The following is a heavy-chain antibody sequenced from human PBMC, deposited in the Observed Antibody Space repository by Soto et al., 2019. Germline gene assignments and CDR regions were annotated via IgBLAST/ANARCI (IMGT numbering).Heavy chain of an antibody. CDR2: INPNSGGT. Sequence: QVQLVRSGAEVKKPGASVKVSCKASGYTFTGYYMHWVRQAPGQGLEWMGWINPNSGGTNYAQKFQGWVTMTRDTSISTAYMELSRLRSDDTAVYYCARGHRLWFGERYMDVWGKGTTVTVSS. V-gene: IGHV1-2*04. D-gene: IGHD3-10*01. CDR3: ARGHRLWFGERYMDV. J-gene: IGHJ6*03. CDR1: GYTFTGYY.